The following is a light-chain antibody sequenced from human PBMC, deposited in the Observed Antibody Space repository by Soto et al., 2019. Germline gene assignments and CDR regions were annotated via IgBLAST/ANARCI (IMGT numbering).Light chain of an antibody. Sequence: EIVLTQSPGTLSLSPGERASLSCRASQRVGSNYLAWFQQKPGQAPRLLISGASTRATGIPARFSGSGSGADFTLTISRVEPEDFAVYYCHQYGRSPWTLGQGTKVDIK. J-gene: IGKJ1*01. CDR3: HQYGRSPWT. CDR2: GAS. CDR1: QRVGSNY. V-gene: IGKV3-20*01.